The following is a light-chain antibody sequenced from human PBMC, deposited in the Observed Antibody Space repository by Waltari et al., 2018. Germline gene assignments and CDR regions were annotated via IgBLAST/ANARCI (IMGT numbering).Light chain of an antibody. J-gene: IGLJ2*01. V-gene: IGLV4-69*01. CDR2: LNGDGSH. Sequence: QLVLTQSPSASASLGASVKLPCTLSSGHSPHANPWQPQQPKTGPRYLMTLNGDGSHTKGDGIPDHFSGSSSGAERFLTISSLQSEDEGDYYCQTWDTDIHVVFGGGTKLIVL. CDR3: QTWDTDIHVV. CDR1: SGHSPHA.